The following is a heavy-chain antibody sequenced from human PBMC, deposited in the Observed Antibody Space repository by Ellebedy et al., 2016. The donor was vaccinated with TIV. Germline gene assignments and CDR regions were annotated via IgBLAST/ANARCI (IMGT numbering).Heavy chain of an antibody. J-gene: IGHJ4*02. V-gene: IGHV3-11*04. CDR2: ISSSGSTI. CDR1: GFTFSDYY. Sequence: GESLKISCAASGFTFSDYYMSWIRQAPGKGLEWVSYISSSGSTIYYADSVKGRFTISRDNAKNSLYLQMNSLRAEDTAVYYCAGSYCSSTSCYGFGFDYWGQGTLVTVSS. D-gene: IGHD2-2*01. CDR3: AGSYCSSTSCYGFGFDY.